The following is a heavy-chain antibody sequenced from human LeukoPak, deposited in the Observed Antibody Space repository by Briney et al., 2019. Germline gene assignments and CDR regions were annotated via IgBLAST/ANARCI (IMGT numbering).Heavy chain of an antibody. CDR1: GYTFTSKG. V-gene: IGHV1-18*01. J-gene: IGHJ6*02. D-gene: IGHD6-13*01. Sequence: GPSLKVSGKASGYTFTSKGISWVRQAPGQGLEWMGWIGAYNGNTNYAQKLQGRVTMTTDTSTSTAYMELRSLRSDDTAVYYCARGYSSSWYYYYYYGMDVWGQGTTVTVSS. CDR2: IGAYNGNT. CDR3: ARGYSSSWYYYYYYGMDV.